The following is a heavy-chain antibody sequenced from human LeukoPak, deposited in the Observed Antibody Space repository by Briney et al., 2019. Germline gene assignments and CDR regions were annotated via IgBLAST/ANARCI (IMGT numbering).Heavy chain of an antibody. D-gene: IGHD3-10*01. Sequence: SQTLSLTCAISGDSVSSNSAVWHWIRQSPSRGLEWLGRTYYRSKWYSEYAVPVKSRIRIDPDTSKNQFSLQLNSVTPEYTAVYYCGGSVNYLRSWGQGTLVTVSS. J-gene: IGHJ4*02. V-gene: IGHV6-1*01. CDR1: GDSVSSNSAV. CDR3: GGSVNYLRS. CDR2: TYYRSKWYS.